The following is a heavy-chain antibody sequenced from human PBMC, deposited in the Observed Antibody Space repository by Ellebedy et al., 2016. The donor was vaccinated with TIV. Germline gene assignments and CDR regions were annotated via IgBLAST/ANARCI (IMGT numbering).Heavy chain of an antibody. CDR1: GFTFSTDS. CDR3: ARGRTDRSSYAS. D-gene: IGHD6-6*01. Sequence: PGGSLRLSCAASGFTFSTDSMHWVRQAPGKGLEWVSYISSRGDMIYYADSVKGRFTISRDNAKNSLVLQMNSLRAEDTAMYYCARGRTDRSSYASWGQGTLVTVYS. J-gene: IGHJ5*02. CDR2: ISSRGDMI. V-gene: IGHV3-48*01.